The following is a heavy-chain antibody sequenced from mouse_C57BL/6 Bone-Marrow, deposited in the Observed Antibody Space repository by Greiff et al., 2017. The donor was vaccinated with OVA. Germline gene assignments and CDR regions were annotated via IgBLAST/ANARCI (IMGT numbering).Heavy chain of an antibody. Sequence: VQLQQSGAELVRPGASVKLSCTASGFNIKDDYMHWVKQRPEQGLEWIGWIDPENGDTEYASKFQGKATITADTSSNTAYLPLSSLTSEDTAVYDGTTDWATRAWFAYWGQGTLVTVSA. CDR3: TTDWATRAWFAY. CDR2: IDPENGDT. D-gene: IGHD3-1*01. V-gene: IGHV14-4*01. CDR1: GFNIKDDY. J-gene: IGHJ3*01.